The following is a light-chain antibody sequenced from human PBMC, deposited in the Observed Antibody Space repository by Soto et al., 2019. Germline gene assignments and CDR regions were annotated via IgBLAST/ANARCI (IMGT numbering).Light chain of an antibody. CDR2: DAS. V-gene: IGKV3-11*01. J-gene: IGKJ4*01. CDR3: QQANSFPLT. CDR1: QSVTNS. Sequence: EIVLTQSPATLSLSPGERATLSCRASQSVTNSLAWYQQKPGQAPRLLVYDASNRATGIPTRFSGSGSGTDFTLTISSLQPEDFATYYCQQANSFPLTFGGGTKVDIK.